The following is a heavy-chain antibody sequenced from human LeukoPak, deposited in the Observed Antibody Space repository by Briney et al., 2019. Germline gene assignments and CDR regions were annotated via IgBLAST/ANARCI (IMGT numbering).Heavy chain of an antibody. D-gene: IGHD3-10*01. CDR2: ISYDGSNK. CDR3: AKDLPPAMVRGIFDY. CDR1: GFTFSSYA. J-gene: IGHJ4*02. V-gene: IGHV3-30-3*01. Sequence: GGSLRLSCAASGFTFSSYAMHWVRQAPGKGLEWVAVISYDGSNKYYADSVKGRFTISRDNSKNTLYLQMNSLRAEDTAVYYCAKDLPPAMVRGIFDYWGQGTLVTVSS.